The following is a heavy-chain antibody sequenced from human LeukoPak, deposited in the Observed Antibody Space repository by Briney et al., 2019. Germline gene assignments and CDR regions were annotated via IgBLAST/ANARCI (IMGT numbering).Heavy chain of an antibody. D-gene: IGHD5-18*01. J-gene: IGHJ4*02. Sequence: PGGSLRLSCAASGFTFSSYSINWVRQAPGKGLEWVSYISSSSSTIYYADSVKGRFTISRDNAKNSLYLQMNSLRAEDTAVYYCARAARPYSYGYSPFDYWGQGTLVTVSS. CDR3: ARAARPYSYGYSPFDY. CDR1: GFTFSSYS. CDR2: ISSSSSTI. V-gene: IGHV3-48*04.